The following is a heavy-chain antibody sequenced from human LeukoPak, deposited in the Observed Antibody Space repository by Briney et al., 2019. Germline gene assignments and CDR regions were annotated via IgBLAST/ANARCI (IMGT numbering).Heavy chain of an antibody. D-gene: IGHD2-15*01. CDR3: VRELVVGPAEYFQN. V-gene: IGHV3-7*01. J-gene: IGHJ1*01. CDR1: GFTFSNYW. CDR2: INKDGSET. Sequence: GGSLRLSCVASGFTFSNYWMAWIRHAPGRGLEWVANINKDGSETYYLDSVRGRFTISRDNAKNSLYLQMNTLGAEDTAVYYCVRELVVGPAEYFQNWGQGTLVTVSS.